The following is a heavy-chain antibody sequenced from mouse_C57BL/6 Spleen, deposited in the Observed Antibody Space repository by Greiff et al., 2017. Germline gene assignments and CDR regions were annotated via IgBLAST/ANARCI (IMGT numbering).Heavy chain of an antibody. CDR3: ARNDITTVVAKVGFDY. D-gene: IGHD1-1*01. J-gene: IGHJ2*01. CDR2: INPSSGYT. V-gene: IGHV1-7*01. CDR1: GYTFTSYW. Sequence: QVQLQQSGAELAKPGASVKLSCKASGYTFTSYWMHWVKQRPGQGLEWIGYINPSSGYTKYNQKFKDKATLTADKSSSTAYMQLSSLTYEDSAVYYCARNDITTVVAKVGFDYWGQGTTLTVSS.